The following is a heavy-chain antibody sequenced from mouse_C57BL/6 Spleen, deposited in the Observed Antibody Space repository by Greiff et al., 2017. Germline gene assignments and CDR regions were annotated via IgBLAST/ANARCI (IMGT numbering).Heavy chain of an antibody. CDR1: GFSLTSYG. J-gene: IGHJ4*01. D-gene: IGHD1-1*01. Sequence: VQRVESGPGLVQPSQSLSITCTVSGFSLTSYGVHWVRQSPGKGLEWLGVIWSGGSTDYNAAFISRLSISKDNSKSQVFFKMNSLQADDTAIYYCARNSPRLLHYAMDYWGQGTSVTVSS. V-gene: IGHV2-2*01. CDR3: ARNSPRLLHYAMDY. CDR2: IWSGGST.